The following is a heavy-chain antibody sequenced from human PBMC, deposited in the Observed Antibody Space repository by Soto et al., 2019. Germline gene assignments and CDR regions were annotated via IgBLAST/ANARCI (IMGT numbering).Heavy chain of an antibody. V-gene: IGHV3-21*01. CDR2: ISSNSAYI. CDR1: GFTFRSFT. D-gene: IGHD3-22*01. Sequence: LRLSCAASGFTFRSFTMNWVRQAPGKGLEWVSTISSNSAYIYYTDALRGRFTISRDNAKNSLHLQMNSLRDEDTAVYYCARDDSSGYYAKTCDSWGQGALVTVSS. J-gene: IGHJ4*02. CDR3: ARDDSSGYYAKTCDS.